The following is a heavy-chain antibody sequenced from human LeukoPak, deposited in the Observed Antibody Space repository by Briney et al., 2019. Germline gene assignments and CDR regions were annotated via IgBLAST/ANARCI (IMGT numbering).Heavy chain of an antibody. D-gene: IGHD3-16*01. CDR3: AKGRWGDY. V-gene: IGHV3-23*01. CDR2: IIGSGVST. CDR1: GFTFSSYV. Sequence: GGSLRLSCAASGFTFSSYVMIWVRQAPGKGLEWVSGIIGSGVSTDYADSVKGRFTISRDSSKNTLYLQMNSLRAEDTAVYYCAKGRWGDYWGQGTLVTVSS. J-gene: IGHJ4*02.